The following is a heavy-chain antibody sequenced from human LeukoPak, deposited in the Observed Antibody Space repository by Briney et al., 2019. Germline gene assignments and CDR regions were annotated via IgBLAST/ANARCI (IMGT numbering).Heavy chain of an antibody. Sequence: SVKVSCKASGGTFSSYAISWVGQAPGQGLEWMGRIIPILGIANYAQKFQGRVTITADKSTSTAYMELSSLRSEDTAVYYCARDVIGDYYDSSGYYSFDYWGQGTLVTVSS. CDR1: GGTFSSYA. D-gene: IGHD3-22*01. V-gene: IGHV1-69*04. CDR3: ARDVIGDYYDSSGYYSFDY. J-gene: IGHJ4*02. CDR2: IIPILGIA.